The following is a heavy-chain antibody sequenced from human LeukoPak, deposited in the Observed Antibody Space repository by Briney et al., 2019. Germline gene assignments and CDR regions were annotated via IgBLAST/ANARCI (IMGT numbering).Heavy chain of an antibody. CDR2: IYHSGST. Sequence: SETLSLTCAVSGYSISSGYYWGWIRQPPGKGLEWIGSIYHSGSTYYNPSLKSRVTISVDTSKNQFSLKLSSVTAADTAVYYCARAEYIVVVPAAKLTNWFDPWGQGTLVTVSS. D-gene: IGHD2-2*01. V-gene: IGHV4-38-2*01. CDR1: GYSISSGYY. J-gene: IGHJ5*02. CDR3: ARAEYIVVVPAAKLTNWFDP.